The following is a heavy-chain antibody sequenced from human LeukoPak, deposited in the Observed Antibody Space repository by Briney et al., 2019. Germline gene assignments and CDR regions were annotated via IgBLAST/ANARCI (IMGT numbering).Heavy chain of an antibody. V-gene: IGHV3-30-3*01. D-gene: IGHD2-15*01. CDR1: GFTFSSYA. Sequence: GRSLRLSCAASGFTFSSYAMHWVRQAPGKGLEWVAVISYDGSNKYYADSVKGRFTISRDNSKNTLYLQMNSLRAEDTAVNYCARELGYCSGGSCYSSFDYWGQGALVTVSS. CDR2: ISYDGSNK. CDR3: ARELGYCSGGSCYSSFDY. J-gene: IGHJ4*02.